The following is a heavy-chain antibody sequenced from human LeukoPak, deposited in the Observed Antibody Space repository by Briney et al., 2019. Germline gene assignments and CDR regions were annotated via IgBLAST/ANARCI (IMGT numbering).Heavy chain of an antibody. CDR1: GFTFDDYA. CDR3: AKDRGRSSGFRCFDL. V-gene: IGHV3-9*01. D-gene: IGHD3-22*01. CDR2: ISWNSGYI. J-gene: IGHJ2*01. Sequence: GRSLRLSCAASGFTFDDYAMHWVRQAPGKGLEWVSGISWNSGYIGYADSVKGRFTISRDNAKNSLYLQMNSLRAEDTALYYCAKDRGRSSGFRCFDLWGRGTLVTVSS.